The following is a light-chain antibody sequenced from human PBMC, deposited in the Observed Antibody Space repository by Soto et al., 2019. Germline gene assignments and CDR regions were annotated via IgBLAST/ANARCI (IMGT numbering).Light chain of an antibody. CDR1: QSVSSN. CDR2: GAS. V-gene: IGKV3-15*01. Sequence: EIVMTQSPATLSVSPGERATLSCRASQSVSSNLAWYQQKRGQAPRLLIYGASTRATGIPARFSGSGSGTEFTITISSLQSEDFAVYYCQQYDNWPFTFGPGTKVDIK. J-gene: IGKJ3*01. CDR3: QQYDNWPFT.